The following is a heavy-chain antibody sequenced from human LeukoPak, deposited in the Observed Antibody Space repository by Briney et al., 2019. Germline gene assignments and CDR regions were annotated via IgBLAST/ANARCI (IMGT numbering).Heavy chain of an antibody. CDR3: AKGAGDQGYFDY. D-gene: IGHD3-16*01. V-gene: IGHV3-30*04. CDR2: ISYDGNNQ. J-gene: IGHJ4*02. CDR1: GFTFRSYA. Sequence: PGGSLRLSCAASGFTFRSYAMHWVRQAPGTGLEWVSFISYDGNNQYYADSVKGRFTISRDNSKNTLYLQMNSLRTEDTAVYYCAKGAGDQGYFDYWGQGTLVTVSS.